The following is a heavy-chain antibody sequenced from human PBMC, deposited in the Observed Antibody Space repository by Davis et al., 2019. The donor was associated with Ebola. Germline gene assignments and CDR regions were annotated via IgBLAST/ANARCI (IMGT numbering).Heavy chain of an antibody. V-gene: IGHV5-51*01. CDR2: IYTGDSDT. Sequence: GESLKISCKDSGNSFTSHWIGWVRQMPGKGLEWMGLIYTGDSDTRYSPSFQGQVTISVDKSINTAYLQWSNVKASDTAMYYCASLRRTITGMDDSFDIWGQGTMVTVSS. D-gene: IGHD2-8*02. CDR1: GNSFTSHW. CDR3: ASLRRTITGMDDSFDI. J-gene: IGHJ3*02.